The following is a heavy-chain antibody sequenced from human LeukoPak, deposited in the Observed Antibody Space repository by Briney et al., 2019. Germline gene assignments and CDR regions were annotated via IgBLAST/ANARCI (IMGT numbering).Heavy chain of an antibody. CDR3: ARGRQKWGNFDY. D-gene: IGHD3-16*01. Sequence: PSETLSLTCTVSGGSISSYYWSWIRQPPGKGLEWIGYIYYTGGTNYNPSLKSRATISVDTSKNQFSLNLNSVTAADTAVYYCARGRQKWGNFDYWGQGTLVTVSS. CDR2: IYYTGGT. CDR1: GGSISSYY. J-gene: IGHJ4*02. V-gene: IGHV4-59*01.